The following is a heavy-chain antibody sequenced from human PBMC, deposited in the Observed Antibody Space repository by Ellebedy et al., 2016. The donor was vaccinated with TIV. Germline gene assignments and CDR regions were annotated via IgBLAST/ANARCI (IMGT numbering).Heavy chain of an antibody. Sequence: GESLKISXAASRFSFSLYGMHWVRQAPGKGLEWVSVISYDGSNKYYADSVKGRFTISRDNSKNTLYLQMNSLRAEDTAVYYCARNNGGEWELLSSLDYWGQGTLVTVSS. D-gene: IGHD1-26*01. J-gene: IGHJ4*02. CDR3: ARNNGGEWELLSSLDY. V-gene: IGHV3-30*03. CDR1: RFSFSLYG. CDR2: ISYDGSNK.